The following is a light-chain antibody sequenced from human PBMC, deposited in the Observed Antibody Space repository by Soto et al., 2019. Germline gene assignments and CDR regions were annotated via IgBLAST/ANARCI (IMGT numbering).Light chain of an antibody. CDR2: GAS. J-gene: IGKJ4*01. Sequence: EIVLTQSPGTLSLSPGERATLSCRASQSVSSNYLAWYQQKPGQAPRLLIFGASSRATGIPDRFSGSGSGTEFTLTISRLEPEDFAVYYCHQYGISPFGGATKVEIK. CDR1: QSVSSNY. V-gene: IGKV3-20*01. CDR3: HQYGISP.